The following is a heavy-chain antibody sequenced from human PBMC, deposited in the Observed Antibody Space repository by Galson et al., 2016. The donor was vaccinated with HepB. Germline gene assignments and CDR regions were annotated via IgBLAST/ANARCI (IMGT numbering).Heavy chain of an antibody. V-gene: IGHV4-4*02. CDR2: IYHSGST. Sequence: SETLSLTCAVSGGSISSSNWWGWVRQPPGKGLEWIGEIYHSGSTNYNPSLKSRVTLSVDKSKNQFSLKLYSVTAADTAVYYCARVSGGSGVIDYWGQGTLVTVSS. D-gene: IGHD2-15*01. J-gene: IGHJ4*02. CDR3: ARVSGGSGVIDY. CDR1: GGSISSSNW.